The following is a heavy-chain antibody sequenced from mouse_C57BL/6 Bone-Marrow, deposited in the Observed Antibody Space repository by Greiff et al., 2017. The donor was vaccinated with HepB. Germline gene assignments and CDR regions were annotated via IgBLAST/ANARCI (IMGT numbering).Heavy chain of an antibody. Sequence: QVQLKQSGAELVRPGASVKLSCKASGYTFTDYYINWVKQRPGQGLEWIARIYPGSGNTYYNEKFKGKATLTAEKSSSTAYMQLSSLTSEDSAVYFCAIYGNYGYFDVWGTGTTVTVSS. J-gene: IGHJ1*03. D-gene: IGHD2-1*01. CDR1: GYTFTDYY. V-gene: IGHV1-76*01. CDR3: AIYGNYGYFDV. CDR2: IYPGSGNT.